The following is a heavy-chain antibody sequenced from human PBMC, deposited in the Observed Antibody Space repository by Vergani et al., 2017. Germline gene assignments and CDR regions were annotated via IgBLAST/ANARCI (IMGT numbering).Heavy chain of an antibody. V-gene: IGHV4-59*11. D-gene: IGHD6-19*01. CDR2: IYYSENT. Sequence: QVQLQESGPGLVKSSETLSLTCSVSFDSIRNLYCNWIRQPPGNGLDWIGSIYYSENTNYNPSQKTRVTISVDTSKNQFSLTLTSVTAADTAVYYCASVTHSGQRADRWGQGILVTVTS. J-gene: IGHJ5*02. CDR3: ASVTHSGQRADR. CDR1: FDSIRNLY.